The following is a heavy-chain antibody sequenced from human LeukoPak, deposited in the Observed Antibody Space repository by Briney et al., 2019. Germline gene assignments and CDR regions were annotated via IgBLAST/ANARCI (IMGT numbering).Heavy chain of an antibody. V-gene: IGHV4-39*07. D-gene: IGHD6-6*01. CDR2: IHYRGST. J-gene: IGHJ6*02. CDR3: ARDRIEYSSSSYYYYGMDV. Sequence: SETLSLTCTVSGGSISGSSYYWGWIRQPPGKGLEWIGSIHYRGSTYYNQSLKSRGTISVDTSKNQSSLKLSSVTAADTAVYYCARDRIEYSSSSYYYYGMDVWGQGTTVTVSS. CDR1: GGSISGSSYY.